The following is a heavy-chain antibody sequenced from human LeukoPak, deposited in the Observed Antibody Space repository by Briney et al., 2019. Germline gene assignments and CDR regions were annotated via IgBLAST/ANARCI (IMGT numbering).Heavy chain of an antibody. Sequence: GASVKVSCKASGYTFTGYYMHWVRQAPGQGLEWMGRINPNSGGTNYAQKFQGRVTVTRDTSISTAYMELSRLRSDDTAVYYCARYSSSWYGGYDYWGQGTLVTVSS. CDR2: INPNSGGT. J-gene: IGHJ4*02. D-gene: IGHD6-13*01. CDR1: GYTFTGYY. CDR3: ARYSSSWYGGYDY. V-gene: IGHV1-2*06.